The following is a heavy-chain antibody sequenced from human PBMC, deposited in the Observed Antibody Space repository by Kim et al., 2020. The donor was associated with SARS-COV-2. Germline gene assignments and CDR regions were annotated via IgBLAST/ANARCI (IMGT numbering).Heavy chain of an antibody. D-gene: IGHD3-10*01. CDR3: AREGGGYYYGSGSYSAYYYGMDV. CDR2: INPNSGGT. J-gene: IGHJ6*02. Sequence: ASVKVSCKASGYTFTGYYMHWVRQAPGQGLEWMGRINPNSGGTNYAQKFQGRVTMTRDTSISTAYMELSRLRSDDTAVYYCAREGGGYYYGSGSYSAYYYGMDVWGQGTTVTVSS. CDR1: GYTFTGYY. V-gene: IGHV1-2*06.